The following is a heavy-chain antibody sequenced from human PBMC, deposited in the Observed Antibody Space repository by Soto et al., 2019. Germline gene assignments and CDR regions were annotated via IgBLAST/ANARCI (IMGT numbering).Heavy chain of an antibody. J-gene: IGHJ4*02. CDR1: GFTFSSSW. CDR3: ARDRGYSSYDY. D-gene: IGHD5-12*01. V-gene: IGHV3-7*01. CDR2: IKEDGSEK. Sequence: VGSLRLSGAASGFTFSSSWMSWVRQAPGKGLEWVAAIKEDGSEKYYVDFVKGRFTISRDNVENSLYLQMNSLRGEDTAVYFCARDRGYSSYDYWGLGTLVTVSS.